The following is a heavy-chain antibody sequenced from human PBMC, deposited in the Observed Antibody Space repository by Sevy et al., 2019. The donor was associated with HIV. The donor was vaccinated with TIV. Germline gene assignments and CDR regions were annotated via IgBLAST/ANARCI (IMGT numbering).Heavy chain of an antibody. Sequence: GESLKISCAASGFTFSSYGMHWVRQAPGKGLEWVAVIWYDGSNKYYADSVKGRFTISRDNSKNTLYLQMNSLRAEDTAVYYCAIDPYPAVSDYVTTDAFYIWGQGTKVTVSS. D-gene: IGHD5-12*01. V-gene: IGHV3-33*01. CDR3: AIDPYPAVSDYVTTDAFYI. CDR1: GFTFSSYG. CDR2: IWYDGSNK. J-gene: IGHJ3*02.